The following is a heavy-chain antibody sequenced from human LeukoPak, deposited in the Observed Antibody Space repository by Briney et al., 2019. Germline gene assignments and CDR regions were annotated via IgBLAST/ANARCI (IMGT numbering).Heavy chain of an antibody. CDR1: GFTFFSYA. Sequence: GGSLRLSCAASGFTFFSYAMSWVRQAPGKGLEWVSAISGSGGSTYYADSVKGRFTISRDSSKNTLYLQMNSLRAEDTAVYYCAKLYDSRIGFIDYWGQGTLVAVSS. CDR3: AKLYDSRIGFIDY. J-gene: IGHJ4*02. V-gene: IGHV3-23*01. D-gene: IGHD3-16*01. CDR2: ISGSGGST.